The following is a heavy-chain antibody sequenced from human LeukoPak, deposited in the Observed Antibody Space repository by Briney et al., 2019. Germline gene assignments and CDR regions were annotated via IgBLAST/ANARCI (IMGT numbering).Heavy chain of an antibody. J-gene: IGHJ4*02. CDR1: GYTFTSYY. D-gene: IGHD6-19*01. V-gene: IGHV1-46*01. CDR3: ARVSQWLPRFDY. Sequence: APVKVSCKASGYTFTSYYMHWVRQAPGQGLEWMGIINPSGGSTSYAQKFQGRVTMTRDTSTSTVYMELSSLRSEDTAVYYCARVSQWLPRFDYWGQGTLVTVSS. CDR2: INPSGGST.